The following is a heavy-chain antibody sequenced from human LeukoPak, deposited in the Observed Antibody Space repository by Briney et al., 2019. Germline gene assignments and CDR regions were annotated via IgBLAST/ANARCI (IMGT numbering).Heavy chain of an antibody. V-gene: IGHV1-2*04. D-gene: IGHD3-22*01. CDR1: GYTFTGYY. CDR3: ASSTYYYDSSGYGAFDI. J-gene: IGHJ3*02. Sequence: ASVKVSCKASGYTFTGYYMHWVRQAPGQGLEWMGRINPNSGGTNYAQKFQGWVTMTRDTSISTAYMELSRLRSDDTAVYYCASSTYYYDSSGYGAFDIWGQGTMVTVSS. CDR2: INPNSGGT.